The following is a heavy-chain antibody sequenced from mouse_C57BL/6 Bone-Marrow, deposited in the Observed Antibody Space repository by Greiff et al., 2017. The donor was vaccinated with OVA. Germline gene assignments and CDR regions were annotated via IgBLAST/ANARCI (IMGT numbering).Heavy chain of an antibody. D-gene: IGHD2-3*01. Sequence: QVQLMQPGAELVKPGASVKLSCKASGYTFTSYWMHWVKQRPGQGLEWIGMIHPNSGSTNYNEKFKSKATLTVDNSSSTAYMQLSSLTSEDSAVYYCARNDGFLYWDFDVWGTGTTVTVSS. J-gene: IGHJ1*03. V-gene: IGHV1-64*01. CDR3: ARNDGFLYWDFDV. CDR2: IHPNSGST. CDR1: GYTFTSYW.